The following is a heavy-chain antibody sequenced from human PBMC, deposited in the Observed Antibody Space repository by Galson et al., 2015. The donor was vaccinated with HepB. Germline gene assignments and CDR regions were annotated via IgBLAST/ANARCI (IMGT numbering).Heavy chain of an antibody. V-gene: IGHV3-23*01. J-gene: IGHJ3*02. CDR3: AKDSLRDYYGSGTLWAFDI. CDR1: GFTFSSYA. D-gene: IGHD3-10*01. Sequence: SLRLSCAASGFTFSSYAMTWVRQAPGKGLQWVSTISGSGGTTYYADSVKGRFTISRDNSKNTLDLQMNSLRAEDTAVYYCAKDSLRDYYGSGTLWAFDIWGQGTMGTVSS. CDR2: ISGSGGTT.